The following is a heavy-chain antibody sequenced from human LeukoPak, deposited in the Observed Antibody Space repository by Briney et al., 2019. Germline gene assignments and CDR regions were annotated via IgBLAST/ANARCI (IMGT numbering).Heavy chain of an antibody. CDR3: ARQSKGIIVITDFQH. CDR1: GGSISSSSYY. CDR2: IYYSGNT. Sequence: SETLSLTCTVSGGSISSSSYYWGWIRQPPGKGLEWIGSIYYSGNTYYSPSLKSRVTISVDTSKNLFSLKLSSVTAADTAVYYCARQSKGIIVITDFQHWGQGTLVTVSS. D-gene: IGHD3-22*01. J-gene: IGHJ1*01. V-gene: IGHV4-39*01.